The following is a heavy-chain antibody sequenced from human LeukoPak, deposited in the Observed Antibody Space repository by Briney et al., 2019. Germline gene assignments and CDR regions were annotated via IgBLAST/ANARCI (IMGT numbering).Heavy chain of an antibody. J-gene: IGHJ4*02. Sequence: PGGSLRLSCAASGFTFSSYSMNWVRQAPGKGLEWVSSISSSSSYIYYADSVKGRFTISRDNAKNSLYLQMNSLRAEDTAVYYCARDGGLATIFWSANHEGDFDYWGQGTLVTVSS. D-gene: IGHD3-3*01. CDR1: GFTFSSYS. CDR2: ISSSSSYI. V-gene: IGHV3-21*01. CDR3: ARDGGLATIFWSANHEGDFDY.